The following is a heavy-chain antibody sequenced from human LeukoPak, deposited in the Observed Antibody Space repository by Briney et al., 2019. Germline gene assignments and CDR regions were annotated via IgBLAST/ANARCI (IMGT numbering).Heavy chain of an antibody. CDR1: GFTFDDSG. D-gene: IGHD1-20*01. Sequence: RPGRCLSPSCAAAGFTFDDSGIGWGRQVPRNGMGWVSDINWNGGSTGYADSVKGRFTISRDNAKNSLYLQMNSLTAEDTALYFCARVKLTGIQDWFDPWGQGTLVTVSS. CDR2: INWNGGST. V-gene: IGHV3-20*04. J-gene: IGHJ5*02. CDR3: ARVKLTGIQDWFDP.